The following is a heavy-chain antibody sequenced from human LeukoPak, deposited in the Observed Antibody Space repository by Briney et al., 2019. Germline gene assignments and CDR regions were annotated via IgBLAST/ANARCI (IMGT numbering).Heavy chain of an antibody. CDR1: GGSISSSSYY. J-gene: IGHJ6*03. V-gene: IGHV4-39*02. CDR2: IYYSGTT. CDR3: ARPGHSYYYMDV. Sequence: SETLSLTCTVSGGSISSSSYYWGWIRQPPGKGLEWIGTIYYSGTTYYNPSLKSRVTISADTSKNHFSLKLSSVTAADTAVYYCARPGHSYYYMDVWGKGTTVTVSS. D-gene: IGHD1-1*01.